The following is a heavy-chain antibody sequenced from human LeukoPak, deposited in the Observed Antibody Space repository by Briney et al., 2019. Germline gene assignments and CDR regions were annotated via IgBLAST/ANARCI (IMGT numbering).Heavy chain of an antibody. CDR3: ARLYGDYVYFDY. Sequence: PSETLSLTCTVSDGSISSGDYYWSWIRQHPGKGLEWIGYIYYSGTTNYNPSLKSRVTISVDTSKNQFSLKLSSVTAADTAVYYCARLYGDYVYFDYWGQGTLVTVSS. D-gene: IGHD4-17*01. V-gene: IGHV4-31*03. CDR2: IYYSGTT. J-gene: IGHJ4*02. CDR1: DGSISSGDYY.